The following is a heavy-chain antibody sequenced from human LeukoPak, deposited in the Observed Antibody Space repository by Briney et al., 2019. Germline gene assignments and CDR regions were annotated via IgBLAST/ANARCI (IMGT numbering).Heavy chain of an antibody. V-gene: IGHV3-7*01. CDR2: INQDGSEK. J-gene: IGHJ2*01. CDR3: ARDVGSYRRWYFDL. CDR1: GFTFSSYW. D-gene: IGHD1-26*01. Sequence: AGGSLRLSCVASGFTFSSYWMAWVRQAPGKGLEWVANINQDGSEKNYVDSVKGRFTISRDNAKNSLYLQMNSLRAEDTAVYYCARDVGSYRRWYFDLWGRGTLVTVSS.